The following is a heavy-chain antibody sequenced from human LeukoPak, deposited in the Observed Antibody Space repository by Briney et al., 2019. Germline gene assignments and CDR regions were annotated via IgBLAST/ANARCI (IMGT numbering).Heavy chain of an antibody. CDR3: ARVGGGTIFGVVTDFDY. Sequence: ASVKVSCKASGYTFTSYGISWVRQAPGQGLEWMGWISAYNGNTNYAQKLQGRVTMTTGTSTSTAYMELRSLRSDDTAVYYCARVGGGTIFGVVTDFDYWGQGTLVTVSS. CDR1: GYTFTSYG. CDR2: ISAYNGNT. D-gene: IGHD3-3*01. V-gene: IGHV1-18*01. J-gene: IGHJ4*02.